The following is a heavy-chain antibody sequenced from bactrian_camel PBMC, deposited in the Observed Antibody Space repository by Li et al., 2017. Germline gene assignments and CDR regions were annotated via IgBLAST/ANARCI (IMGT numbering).Heavy chain of an antibody. V-gene: IGHV3S54*01. D-gene: IGHD5*01. CDR2: IRTGGTSV. CDR1: GWTQC. CDR3: AARDYSCGDLSEGRFTV. J-gene: IGHJ4*01. Sequence: HVQLVESGGGSVHLGGSLRLACVPSGWTQCMGWFRQAPGNEREGVAAIRTGGTSVYYGDFVRGRFTISRDSAKNTVYLKMNSLKPEDTAMYYCAARDYSCGDLSEGRFTVWGQGTQVTVS.